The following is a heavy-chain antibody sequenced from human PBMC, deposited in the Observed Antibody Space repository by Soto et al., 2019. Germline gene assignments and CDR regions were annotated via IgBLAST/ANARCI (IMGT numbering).Heavy chain of an antibody. CDR3: ASRTSGWYFDY. CDR2: ISGSGGST. J-gene: IGHJ4*02. D-gene: IGHD6-19*01. Sequence: GGSLRLSCTASGSTFSSYAMNWVRQAPGKGLEWVSVISGSGGSTYYADSVKGRFTISRDNSKNKLYLQMNSLRAEDTAVYYCASRTSGWYFDYCGQGTLVSVSS. CDR1: GSTFSSYA. V-gene: IGHV3-23*01.